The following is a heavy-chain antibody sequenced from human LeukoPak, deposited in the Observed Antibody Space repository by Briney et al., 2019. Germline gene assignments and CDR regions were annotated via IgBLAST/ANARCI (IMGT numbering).Heavy chain of an antibody. CDR1: GFTFSSYG. V-gene: IGHV3-33*01. Sequence: GGSLRLSCAASGFTFSSYGMHWVRQAPGKGLEWVAVIWYDGSNKYYADSVKGRFTISRDNSKNTLYLQMNSLRAEDTAVYYCARLYGSGSYYKRVFDYWGQGTLVTVSS. D-gene: IGHD3-10*01. CDR3: ARLYGSGSYYKRVFDY. CDR2: IWYDGSNK. J-gene: IGHJ4*02.